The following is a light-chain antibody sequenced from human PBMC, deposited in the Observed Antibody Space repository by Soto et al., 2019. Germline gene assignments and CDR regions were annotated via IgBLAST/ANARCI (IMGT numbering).Light chain of an antibody. Sequence: EIVLTQSPATLSLSPGERATLSCRASQSVSSYLAWYQQKPGQAPRLVIYDASKRATGIPARFSGSGSGTDYTLTISSLEPEDFAVYYSQQRSNWPLTFGGGTKVEIK. CDR1: QSVSSY. CDR2: DAS. J-gene: IGKJ4*01. V-gene: IGKV3-11*01. CDR3: QQRSNWPLT.